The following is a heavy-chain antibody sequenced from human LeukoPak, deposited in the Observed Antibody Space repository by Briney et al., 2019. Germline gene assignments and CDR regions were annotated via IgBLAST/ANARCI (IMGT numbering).Heavy chain of an antibody. Sequence: GGSLRLSCAASGFTFSSYSMNWVRQAPGKGLEWVSSISSSSSYIYYADSAKGRFTISRDNAKSSLYLQMNSLRAEDTAVYYCARDYPSWHPGPIDYWGQGTLVTVSS. CDR1: GFTFSSYS. CDR2: ISSSSSYI. J-gene: IGHJ4*02. CDR3: ARDYPSWHPGPIDY. D-gene: IGHD2-15*01. V-gene: IGHV3-21*01.